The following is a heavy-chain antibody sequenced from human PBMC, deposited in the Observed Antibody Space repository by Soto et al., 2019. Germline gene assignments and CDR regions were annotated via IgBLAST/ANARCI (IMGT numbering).Heavy chain of an antibody. CDR1: GGSISSSSYY. D-gene: IGHD6-13*01. CDR3: ARSPRYSSSWYSGAFDI. CDR2: IYYSGST. V-gene: IGHV4-39*01. J-gene: IGHJ3*02. Sequence: PSETLSLTCTVSGGSISSSSYYWGWIRQPPGKGLEWIGSIYYSGSTYYNPSLKSRVTISVDTSKNQFSLKLSFVTAADTAAYYCARSPRYSSSWYSGAFDIWGQGTMVTVSS.